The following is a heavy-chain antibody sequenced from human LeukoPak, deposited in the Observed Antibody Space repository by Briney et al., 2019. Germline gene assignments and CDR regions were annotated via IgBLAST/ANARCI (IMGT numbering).Heavy chain of an antibody. Sequence: SETLSLTCAVSGGSITTTNWWSWVRQPPGKGLEWIGEIYHSGSTNYNPSLKSRVTISVDKSKNQFSLKLSSVTAADTAVYYCAVYCGGDCYSGVNNWFDPWGQGTLVTVSS. J-gene: IGHJ5*02. CDR2: IYHSGST. D-gene: IGHD2-21*02. CDR3: AVYCGGDCYSGVNNWFDP. V-gene: IGHV4-4*02. CDR1: GGSITTTNW.